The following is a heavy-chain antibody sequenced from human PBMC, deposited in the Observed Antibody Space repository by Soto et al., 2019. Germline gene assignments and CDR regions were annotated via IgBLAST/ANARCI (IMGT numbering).Heavy chain of an antibody. V-gene: IGHV1-18*01. J-gene: IGHJ4*02. D-gene: IGHD3-3*01. Sequence: ASVKVSCKASGYTFTSYGIGWVRQAPGQGLEWMGWISAYNGNTNYVQKLQGRVTMTTDTSTSTAYMELRSLRSDNTAVYYCARGYDFWSGYPLDYWGQGTLVTVS. CDR2: ISAYNGNT. CDR1: GYTFTSYG. CDR3: ARGYDFWSGYPLDY.